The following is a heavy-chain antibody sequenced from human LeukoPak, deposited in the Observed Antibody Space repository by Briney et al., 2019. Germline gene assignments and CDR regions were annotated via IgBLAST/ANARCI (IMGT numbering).Heavy chain of an antibody. CDR2: IKEDGSEK. CDR1: GFSFSSYW. J-gene: IGHJ4*02. D-gene: IGHD1-14*01. Sequence: GGPLRLSCAASGFSFSSYWMSWVRQAPGKGPQWVANIKEDGSEKYYVDSVKDRFTISRDNAKNSLYLQMNSLRAEDTAIYYCARGGRYYFAYWGQGTLVTVSS. CDR3: ARGGRYYFAY. V-gene: IGHV3-7*01.